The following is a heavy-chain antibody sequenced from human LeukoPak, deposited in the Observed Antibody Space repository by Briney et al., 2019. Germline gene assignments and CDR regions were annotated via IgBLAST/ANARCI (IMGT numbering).Heavy chain of an antibody. CDR1: GFTFSSYA. J-gene: IGHJ4*02. V-gene: IGHV3-30-3*01. D-gene: IGHD6-13*01. CDR3: ASGIAAAATRGSFDY. CDR2: ISYDGSNK. Sequence: GGSLRLSCAASGFTFSSYAMHWVRQAPGKGLEWVAVISYDGSNKYYADSVKGRFTISRDNSKNTLYLQMNSLRAEDTAVYYCASGIAAAATRGSFDYWGQGTLVTVSS.